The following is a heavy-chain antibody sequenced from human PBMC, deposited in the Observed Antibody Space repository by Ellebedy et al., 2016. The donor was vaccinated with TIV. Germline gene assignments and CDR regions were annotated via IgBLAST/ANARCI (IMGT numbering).Heavy chain of an antibody. CDR2: ISWNSGSI. D-gene: IGHD6-13*01. CDR3: AKALTAAGTGYYFDY. Sequence: SLKISXAASGFTFDDYAMHWVRQAPVKGLEWVSGISWNSGSIGYADSVKGRFTISRDNAKNSLYLQMNSLRAEDTALYYCAKALTAAGTGYYFDYWGQGTLVTVSS. CDR1: GFTFDDYA. V-gene: IGHV3-9*01. J-gene: IGHJ4*02.